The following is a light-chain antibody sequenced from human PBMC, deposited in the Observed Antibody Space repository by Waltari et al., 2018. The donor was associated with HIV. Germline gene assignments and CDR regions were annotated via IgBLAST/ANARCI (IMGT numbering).Light chain of an antibody. Sequence: QSALIQPASVSGSPGQSIAISCTGPSCDIGTYKYVSWYQQHTGKVPKLIIYDVNVRPSGVSDRFSGSKSGNTATLTISGLHSDDEADYYCCSYTVNSTGVFGAGTKITV. CDR2: DVN. CDR3: CSYTVNSTGV. CDR1: SCDIGTYKY. J-gene: IGLJ1*01. V-gene: IGLV2-14*03.